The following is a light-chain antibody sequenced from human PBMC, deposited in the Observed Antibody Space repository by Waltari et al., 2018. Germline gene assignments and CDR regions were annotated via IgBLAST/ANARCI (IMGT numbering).Light chain of an antibody. CDR2: LNFDGTH. CDR1: SGHSSYA. J-gene: IGLJ2*01. V-gene: IGLV4-69*01. Sequence: QLVVTQSPSASASLGASINLTCTLSSGHSSYAVAWHQQHSQKGPRFLMKLNFDGTHDKGDGVPARFSGSNSGAERYLTISSLQSEDEADYYRQTWGTAAHVVFGGGTKLTVL. CDR3: QTWGTAAHVV.